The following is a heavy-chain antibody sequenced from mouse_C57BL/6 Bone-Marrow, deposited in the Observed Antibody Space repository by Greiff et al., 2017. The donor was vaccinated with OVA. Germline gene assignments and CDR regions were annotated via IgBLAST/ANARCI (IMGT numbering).Heavy chain of an antibody. CDR2: ISSGGDYI. V-gene: IGHV5-9-1*02. D-gene: IGHD2-3*01. J-gene: IGHJ3*01. CDR1: GFTFSSYA. CDR3: TRDEGDGYLVAY. Sequence: EVKVVESGEGLVKPGGSLKLSCAASGFTFSSYAMSWVRQTPEKRLEWVAYISSGGDYIYYADTVKGRFTISRDNARNTLYLQMSSLKSEDTAMYYCTRDEGDGYLVAYWGQGTLVTVSA.